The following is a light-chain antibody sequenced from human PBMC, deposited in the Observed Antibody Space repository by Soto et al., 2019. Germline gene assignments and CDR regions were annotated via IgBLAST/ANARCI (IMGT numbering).Light chain of an antibody. J-gene: IGLJ1*01. CDR1: GSDVGGFNY. Sequence: QSVLTQPASVSGSPGQSITISCTGTGSDVGGFNYVSWYQQHPGKAPKLMIYEVSYRPSGISNRFSASKSGNTASLTISGLQAEDEADYYCSSYTSDSTLVFGTGTKVTVL. CDR3: SSYTSDSTLV. V-gene: IGLV2-14*01. CDR2: EVS.